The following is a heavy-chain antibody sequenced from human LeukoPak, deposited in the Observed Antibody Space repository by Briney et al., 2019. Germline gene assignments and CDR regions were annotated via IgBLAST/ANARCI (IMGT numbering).Heavy chain of an antibody. CDR3: AREDSGYDYSPFDF. CDR2: IYYSGST. D-gene: IGHD5-12*01. V-gene: IGHV4-59*01. Sequence: PSETLSLTCTVSGGSISSYYWSWIRQPPGKGLEWIGYIYYSGSTSYNPSLKSRVTISVDTSMNQFSLKLLSVTAADPAVYYCAREDSGYDYSPFDFWGQGILVTVSS. CDR1: GGSISSYY. J-gene: IGHJ4*02.